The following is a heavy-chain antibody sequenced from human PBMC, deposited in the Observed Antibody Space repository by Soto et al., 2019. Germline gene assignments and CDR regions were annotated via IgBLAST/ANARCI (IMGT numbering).Heavy chain of an antibody. Sequence: QVQLVQSGAEVKKPGSSVKVSCKASGGTFSSYAISWVRQAPGQVLEWMGGIIPIFGTANYAQKFQGRVTITADESTSKAYMELSSLRSEDTAVYYCARGVPSFYDSSGYYYDRFDYWGQGTLVTVSS. CDR2: IIPIFGTA. CDR1: GGTFSSYA. CDR3: ARGVPSFYDSSGYYYDRFDY. V-gene: IGHV1-69*01. D-gene: IGHD3-22*01. J-gene: IGHJ4*02.